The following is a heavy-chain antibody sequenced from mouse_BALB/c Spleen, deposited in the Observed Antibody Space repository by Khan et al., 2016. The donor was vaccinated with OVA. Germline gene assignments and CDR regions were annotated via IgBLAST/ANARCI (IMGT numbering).Heavy chain of an antibody. J-gene: IGHJ3*01. Sequence: EVQLQESGGGLVKPGGSLKLSCAASGFSFSDYYMYWIRQNPEKRLEWVATISDGGGSTYYPDSAKGRFTISRDNAKSNLYLQMSSLKSEDTAIYDCARAGYGGFGYWGQGTLVTVSA. CDR1: GFSFSDYY. D-gene: IGHD1-1*02. V-gene: IGHV5-4*02. CDR3: ARAGYGGFGY. CDR2: ISDGGGST.